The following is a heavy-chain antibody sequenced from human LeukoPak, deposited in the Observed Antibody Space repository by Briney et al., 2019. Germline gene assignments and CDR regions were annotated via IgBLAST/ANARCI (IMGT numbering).Heavy chain of an antibody. D-gene: IGHD2-8*01. CDR3: ARVKGVLMVYAPFDY. J-gene: IGHJ4*02. CDR2: ISSSSSYI. CDR1: GFTFSSYA. Sequence: NPGGSLRLSCAASGFTFSSYAMSWVRQAPGKGLEWVSSISSSSSYIYYADSVKGRFTISRDNAKNSLYLQMNSLRAEDTAVYYCARVKGVLMVYAPFDYWGQGTLVTVSS. V-gene: IGHV3-21*01.